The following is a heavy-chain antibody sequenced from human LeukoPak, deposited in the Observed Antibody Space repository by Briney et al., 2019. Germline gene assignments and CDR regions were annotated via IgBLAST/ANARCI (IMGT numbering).Heavy chain of an antibody. V-gene: IGHV1-2*02. CDR2: INPNSGGT. CDR1: GYTFTGYY. Sequence: ASVKVSCKASGYTFTGYYLHWVRQAPGQGLEWRGWINPNSGGTNYAQRFQGRVTMTRDTSINTAYMELRRLRSDDTAAYYCARSEQFPYYMDLWGKGTTVTVSS. J-gene: IGHJ6*03. D-gene: IGHD6-19*01. CDR3: ARSEQFPYYMDL.